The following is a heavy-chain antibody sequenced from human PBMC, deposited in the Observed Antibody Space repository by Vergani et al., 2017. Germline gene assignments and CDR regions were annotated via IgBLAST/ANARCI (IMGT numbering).Heavy chain of an antibody. CDR3: ARDLRLLYNRVDP. Sequence: QVQLVESGGGVVQPGRSLRLSCAASGFTFNQYGMHWVRQAPGKGLEWVAVTWYDGNNKQYADSVKGRFTISRDNSTSTMYLQMNSLRDEDTGVYYCARDLRLLYNRVDPWGQGTLVTVSS. D-gene: IGHD1-14*01. J-gene: IGHJ5*02. CDR1: GFTFNQYG. CDR2: TWYDGNNK. V-gene: IGHV3-33*01.